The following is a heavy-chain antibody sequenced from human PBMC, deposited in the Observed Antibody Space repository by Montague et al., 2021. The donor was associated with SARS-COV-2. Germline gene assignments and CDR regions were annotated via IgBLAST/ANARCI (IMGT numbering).Heavy chain of an antibody. CDR1: GGPITSYY. CDR3: ACPGGYCTGGSCYYVY. J-gene: IGHJ4*02. V-gene: IGHV4-59*01. CDR2: IYHSGSN. Sequence: SETVSLTCAVSGGPITSYYWYWIRQPPGKGLEYIGYIYHSGSNTYNHSLKGRVTISIDTSKNQFSLELSSVTAAALAVSYCACPGGYCTGGSCYYVYWGQGTLVTVSS. D-gene: IGHD2-15*01.